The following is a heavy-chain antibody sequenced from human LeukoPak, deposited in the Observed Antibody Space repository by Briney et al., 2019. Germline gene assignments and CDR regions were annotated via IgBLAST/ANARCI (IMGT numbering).Heavy chain of an antibody. CDR3: ARHPVRYYGSGSRSYYFDY. CDR2: INHSGST. D-gene: IGHD3-10*01. Sequence: SETLSLTCAVSGGSISSGGYSWSWIRQPPGKGLEWIGEINHSGSTNYNPSLKSRVTISVDTSKNQFSLKLSSVTAADTAVYYCARHPVRYYGSGSRSYYFDYWGQGTLVTVSS. CDR1: GGSISSGGYS. J-gene: IGHJ4*02. V-gene: IGHV4-30-2*01.